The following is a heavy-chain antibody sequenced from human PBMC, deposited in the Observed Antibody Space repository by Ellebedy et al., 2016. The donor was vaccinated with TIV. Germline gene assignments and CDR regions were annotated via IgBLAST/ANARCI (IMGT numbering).Heavy chain of an antibody. D-gene: IGHD6-19*01. CDR3: ARNSGWPLYFDY. J-gene: IGHJ4*02. CDR1: GGTFSSYA. CDR2: IIPIFGTA. Sequence: SVKVSCXASGGTFSSYAISWVRQAPGQGLEWMGGIIPIFGTANYAQKFQGRVTITADESTSTAYMELSSLRSEDTAVYYCARNSGWPLYFDYWGQGTLVTVSS. V-gene: IGHV1-69*13.